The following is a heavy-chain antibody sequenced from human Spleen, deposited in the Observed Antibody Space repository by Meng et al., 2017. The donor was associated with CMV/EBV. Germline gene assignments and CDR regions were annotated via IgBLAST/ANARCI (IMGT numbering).Heavy chain of an antibody. V-gene: IGHV3-33*06. D-gene: IGHD3-16*01. CDR1: GFTFSSYG. J-gene: IGHJ6*02. CDR2: IWYDGSNK. CDR3: AKDLRGRGFAGGMDV. Sequence: GESLKISCAASGFTFSSYGMHWVRQAPGKGLEWVAVIWYDGSNKYYVDSVKGRFTISRDNSKNTLYVQMNSLRAEDTAVYYCAKDLRGRGFAGGMDVWGQGTTVTVS.